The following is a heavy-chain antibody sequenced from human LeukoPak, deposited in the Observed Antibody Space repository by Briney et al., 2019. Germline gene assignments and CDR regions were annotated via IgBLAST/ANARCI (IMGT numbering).Heavy chain of an antibody. CDR3: TRDQMNY. CDR1: EFTVSRNY. V-gene: IGHV3-53*01. J-gene: IGHJ4*02. D-gene: IGHD5-24*01. Sequence: GGSLRLSCTASEFTVSRNYMLWVRQAPGKGLEWVSPIFSNGDTHYADSVKGRFTISRDTSKNTVSLQMNSLRVEDMAMYYCTRDQMNYWGQGTLVTVSS. CDR2: IFSNGDT.